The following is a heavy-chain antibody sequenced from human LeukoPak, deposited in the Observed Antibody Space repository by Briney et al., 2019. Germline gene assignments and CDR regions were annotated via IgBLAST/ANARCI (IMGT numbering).Heavy chain of an antibody. V-gene: IGHV3-23*01. CDR2: ISGTGSNT. Sequence: GGSLRLSCAASGTTFRIYAMTWVRRPPGKGLEWVAGISGTGSNTYHPDSVKGRFTISRDNSKNTLYLQMNSLRAEDTAIYYCASADGSGYRYYWGQGTLVTVSS. J-gene: IGHJ4*02. CDR3: ASADGSGYRYY. CDR1: GTTFRIYA. D-gene: IGHD3-22*01.